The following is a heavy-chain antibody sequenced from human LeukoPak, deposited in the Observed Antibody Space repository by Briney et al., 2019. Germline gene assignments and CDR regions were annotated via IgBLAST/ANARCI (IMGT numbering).Heavy chain of an antibody. CDR1: GGSFSGYY. Sequence: SETLSLTCAVYGGSFSGYYWSWIRQPPGKGLEWIGEINHSGSTNYNPSLKSRVTISVDTSKNQFSLKLSSVTAADTAVYYCASSPMVYCSSTSCPIVLDYWGQGTLVTVSS. D-gene: IGHD2-2*01. V-gene: IGHV4-34*01. CDR2: INHSGST. CDR3: ASSPMVYCSSTSCPIVLDY. J-gene: IGHJ4*02.